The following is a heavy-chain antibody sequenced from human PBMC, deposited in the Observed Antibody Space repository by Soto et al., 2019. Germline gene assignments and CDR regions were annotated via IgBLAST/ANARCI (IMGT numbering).Heavy chain of an antibody. CDR1: GYTFTHYY. Sequence: QVQLVQSGAEVKKPGASVKVSCKASGYTFTHYYIHWVRQAPGQGLEWMGIINPNGGSTTYAQKFRAGFTMTRDTSTSTVYMELSSLRSEDSSVYYCATSVNSAMAFDYWGQGTLVTVSS. CDR2: INPNGGST. J-gene: IGHJ4*02. CDR3: ATSVNSAMAFDY. V-gene: IGHV1-46*01. D-gene: IGHD5-18*01.